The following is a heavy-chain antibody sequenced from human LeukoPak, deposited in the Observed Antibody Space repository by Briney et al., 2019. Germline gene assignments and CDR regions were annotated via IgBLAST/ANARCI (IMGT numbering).Heavy chain of an antibody. V-gene: IGHV3-30*18. J-gene: IGHJ6*02. CDR1: GFTFSSFG. CDR3: AKYLYQLYYYYYGMDV. D-gene: IGHD6-6*01. CDR2: ISFDGSNK. Sequence: GGSLRFSCAASGFTFSSFGMPWVRQAPGKGLEWVALISFDGSNKYYADSVKGGFTISRHNSKNTLHLQMNSLRADDTAVYYCAKYLYQLYYYYYGMDVWRQGTTVTVSS.